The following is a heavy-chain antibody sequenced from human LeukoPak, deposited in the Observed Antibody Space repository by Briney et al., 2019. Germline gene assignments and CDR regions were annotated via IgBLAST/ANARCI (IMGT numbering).Heavy chain of an antibody. CDR1: GGTISGYY. D-gene: IGHD6-13*01. V-gene: IGHV4-59*01. CDR3: ARAAPLHCSSSCSSTRERSKYYYYGMDV. J-gene: IGHJ6*04. Sequence: AETLSLTCTASGGTISGYYWSWIRQPPGKGLEWIGDIYCSGSTIDNPSLKSRVTISLDTTTNHFSLKLSSVTAADTAAYYCARAAPLHCSSSCSSTRERSKYYYYGMDVWGKGTTVTVSS. CDR2: IYCSGST.